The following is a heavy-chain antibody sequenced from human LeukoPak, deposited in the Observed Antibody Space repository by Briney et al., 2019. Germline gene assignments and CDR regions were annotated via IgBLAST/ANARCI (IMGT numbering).Heavy chain of an antibody. CDR3: ARGISGSYCTEYFQH. J-gene: IGHJ1*01. D-gene: IGHD1-26*01. CDR1: GGSFSGYY. Sequence: SETLSLTCAVYGGSFSGYYWSWIRQPPGKGLEWIGEINHSGSTNYNPSLKSRVTISVDTSKNQFSLKLSSVTAADTAVYYCARGISGSYCTEYFQHWGQGTLVTVSS. V-gene: IGHV4-34*01. CDR2: INHSGST.